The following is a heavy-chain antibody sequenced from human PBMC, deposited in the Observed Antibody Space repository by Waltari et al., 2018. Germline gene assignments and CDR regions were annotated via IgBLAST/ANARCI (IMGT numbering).Heavy chain of an antibody. CDR1: GYSISSGYY. J-gene: IGHJ4*02. CDR2: IYHSGST. Sequence: QVQLQESGPGLVKPSETLSLTCAVSGYSISSGYYWGWIRQPPGKGLEWIGSIYHSGSTYYNPSLKSRVTISVDTYKNQFSLKLSSVTAADTAVYYCARDGLYGDYVWGQGTLVTVSS. V-gene: IGHV4-38-2*02. CDR3: ARDGLYGDYV. D-gene: IGHD4-17*01.